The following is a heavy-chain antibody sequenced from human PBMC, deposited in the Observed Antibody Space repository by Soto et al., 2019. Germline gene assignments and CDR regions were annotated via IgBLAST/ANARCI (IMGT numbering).Heavy chain of an antibody. D-gene: IGHD2-21*02. CDR2: IIPISGAV. J-gene: IGHJ5*02. V-gene: IGHV1-69*01. CDR1: GGTFTNYA. Sequence: QVQLVQSGAEVKKPGSSVKVSCKAAGGTFTNYAINWVRQAPGQGLEWMGGIIPISGAVNYAQKFQGRDTITADESTSTVYMALSSLRSETTAVYYCARTTAAYNRFELWGQRTLVTVSS. CDR3: ARTTAAYNRFEL.